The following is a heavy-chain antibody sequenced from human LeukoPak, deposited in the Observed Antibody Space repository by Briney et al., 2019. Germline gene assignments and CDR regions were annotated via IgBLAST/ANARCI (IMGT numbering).Heavy chain of an antibody. Sequence: PSETLSLTCGVYGGSSSGCDWSWVRQPPGKGLEWIGEINHGGDTNYNPSLKSRVTISVDTSKKQFSLKVRSVTAADTAVYYCARGLGWKVATMGLFYMDVWGEGTTVTVSS. J-gene: IGHJ6*03. CDR3: ARGLGWKVATMGLFYMDV. CDR1: GGSSSGCD. CDR2: INHGGDT. D-gene: IGHD5-24*01. V-gene: IGHV4-34*01.